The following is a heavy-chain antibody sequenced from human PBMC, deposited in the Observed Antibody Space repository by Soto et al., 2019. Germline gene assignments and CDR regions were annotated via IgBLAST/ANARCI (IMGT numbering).Heavy chain of an antibody. CDR2: XXXDGINK. CDR3: ARARWFDAFDI. V-gene: IGHV3-33*01. Sequence: QVQLVESGGGVVQPGRSLRLSCAASGFTFSSYGMHWVRQAPGKGLGXXXXXXXDGINKYYADSVKGRFTISRDNSKNTLYLQMNSLRAEDTAVYYCARARWFDAFDIWGQGTMVTVSS. CDR1: GFTFSSYG. D-gene: IGHD2-15*01. J-gene: IGHJ3*02.